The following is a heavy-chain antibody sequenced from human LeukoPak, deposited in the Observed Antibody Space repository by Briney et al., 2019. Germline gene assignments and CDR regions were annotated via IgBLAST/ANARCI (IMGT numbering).Heavy chain of an antibody. J-gene: IGHJ4*02. CDR3: AKGRWIQLWLLDY. CDR2: ISGSGGST. CDR1: GFTVSSNY. Sequence: PGGSLRLSCAASGFTVSSNYMSWVRQAPGKGLEWVSAISGSGGSTYYADSVKGRFTISRDNSKNTLYLQMNSLRAEDTAVYYCAKGRWIQLWLLDYWGQGTLVTVSS. V-gene: IGHV3-23*01. D-gene: IGHD5-18*01.